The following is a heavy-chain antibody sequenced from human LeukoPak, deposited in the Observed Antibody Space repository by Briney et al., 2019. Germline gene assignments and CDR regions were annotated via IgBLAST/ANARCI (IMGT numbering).Heavy chain of an antibody. J-gene: IGHJ4*02. D-gene: IGHD6-19*01. Sequence: PGGSLRLPCATSQFTLSRYSMNWVRQAPGKGLEWVSYISSGSTTIYYADSVKGRFTISRDNAKNSLYLQMNSLRAEDTAVYYCARDVEQWLVRVYYFDYWGQGTLVTVSS. CDR3: ARDVEQWLVRVYYFDY. CDR2: ISSGSTTI. V-gene: IGHV3-48*01. CDR1: QFTLSRYS.